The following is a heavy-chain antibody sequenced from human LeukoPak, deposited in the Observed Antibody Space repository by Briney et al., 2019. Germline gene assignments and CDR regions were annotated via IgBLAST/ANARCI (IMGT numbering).Heavy chain of an antibody. CDR3: ARNNGWSADF. Sequence: GGSLRLSCAASGFTFSRHWMYWVRQAPGKGLEWVANIKQDGSAKPYVDSVKGRFTISRDNAKNSLFLQMNSLRVEDTAVYYCARNNGWSADFWGQGTLVTVSS. CDR1: GFTFSRHW. D-gene: IGHD2-15*01. CDR2: IKQDGSAK. V-gene: IGHV3-7*03. J-gene: IGHJ4*02.